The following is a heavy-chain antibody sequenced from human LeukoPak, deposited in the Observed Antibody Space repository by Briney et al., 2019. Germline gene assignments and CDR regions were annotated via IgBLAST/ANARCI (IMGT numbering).Heavy chain of an antibody. CDR1: GFTFSSYS. D-gene: IGHD1-26*01. V-gene: IGHV3-49*03. CDR3: TRSGSYYGDY. CDR2: IRSKAYGGTT. J-gene: IGHJ4*02. Sequence: HPGGSLRLSCAASGFTFSSYSMSWFRQAPGKGLEWVGFIRSKAYGGTTEYAASVKGRFTISRDDSKSVAYLQMNSLKTEDTAVYYCTRSGSYYGDYWGQGTLVTVSS.